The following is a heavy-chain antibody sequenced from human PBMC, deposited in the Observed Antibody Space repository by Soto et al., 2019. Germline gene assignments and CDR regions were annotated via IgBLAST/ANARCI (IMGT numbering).Heavy chain of an antibody. Sequence: QVQLQESGPGLVKPSDTLSLTCAVSGYSISSSNWWGWIRQPPGKGLEWIGYIYYSGTTYYNPSLHSXXTXSXXTSTHQFSLKLTSVTAVDTAVYYCASREIQGPIDYWGQGTLVTVSS. V-gene: IGHV4-28*01. CDR1: GYSISSSNW. D-gene: IGHD1-26*01. CDR2: IYYSGTT. CDR3: ASREIQGPIDY. J-gene: IGHJ4*02.